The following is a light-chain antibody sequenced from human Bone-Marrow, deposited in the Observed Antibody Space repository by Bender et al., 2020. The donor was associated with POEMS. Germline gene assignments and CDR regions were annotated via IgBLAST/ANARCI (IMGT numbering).Light chain of an antibody. CDR2: EFG. CDR1: SSDINNYKY. CDR3: AAWEDSLNGWV. V-gene: IGLV2-8*01. Sequence: QSALTQPPSASGSPGQSVTISCTGTSSDINNYKYVSWYQQHPGKAPKLIIYEFGKRPSGVPDRFSVSNSGNTASLTVSGLQAEDEADYYCAAWEDSLNGWVFGGGTKLTVL. J-gene: IGLJ3*02.